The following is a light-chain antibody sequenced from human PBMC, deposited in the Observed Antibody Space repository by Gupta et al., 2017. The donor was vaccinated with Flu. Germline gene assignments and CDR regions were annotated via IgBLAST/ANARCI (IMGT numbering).Light chain of an antibody. CDR1: SSDVGGYNY. J-gene: IGLJ1*01. Sequence: QSALTQPASVSGSPGQSITISCTGTSSDVGGYNYVSWYQQHPGEAPKLMIYEVSNRPSGVSNRFSGSKSGNTASLTISGLQAEDEADYYCSSYTSSSKNVFGTGTKVTVL. V-gene: IGLV2-14*01. CDR3: SSYTSSSKNV. CDR2: EVS.